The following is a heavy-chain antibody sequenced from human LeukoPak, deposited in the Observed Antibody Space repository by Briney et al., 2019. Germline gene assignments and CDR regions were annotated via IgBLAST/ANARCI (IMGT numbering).Heavy chain of an antibody. J-gene: IGHJ4*02. CDR1: GYTFTSYY. CDR2: INPSGGST. CDR3: ARSRFLEWLLSPAALDY. D-gene: IGHD3-3*01. V-gene: IGHV1-46*01. Sequence: ASVKVSCKASGYTFTSYYMHWVRQAPGQGLEWMGIINPSGGSTSYAQKFQGRVTMTRDTSTSTVYMELSSLRSEDTAVYYCARSRFLEWLLSPAALDYWGQGTLVTVSS.